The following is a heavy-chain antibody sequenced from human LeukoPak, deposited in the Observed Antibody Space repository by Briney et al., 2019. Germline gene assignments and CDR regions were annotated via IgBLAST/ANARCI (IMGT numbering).Heavy chain of an antibody. Sequence: GGTLTLSCAASGFTFNRNCMHWVRQAPGKGLEWVARIWFDGSREYDGDFVKGRFIISRDYSKNTLKQQMSSMRAEVTAGYYCGRDGQAGGIYYLEYWGQGTRVTV. J-gene: IGHJ4*02. V-gene: IGHV3-33*01. CDR2: IWFDGSRE. D-gene: IGHD6-13*01. CDR3: GRDGQAGGIYYLEY. CDR1: GFTFNRNC.